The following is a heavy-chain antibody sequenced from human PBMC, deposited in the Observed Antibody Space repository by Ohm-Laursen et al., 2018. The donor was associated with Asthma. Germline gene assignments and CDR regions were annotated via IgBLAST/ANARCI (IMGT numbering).Heavy chain of an antibody. CDR1: GYTFTTYG. Sequence: ASVKVSCKASGYTFTTYGVSWARQAPGQGLEWMGWISDHNDNTESAQKFQGRVTMTRNTSISTAYMELSSLRSEDTAVYYCARCGVGATRCFDYWGQGTLVTVSS. CDR3: ARCGVGATRCFDY. D-gene: IGHD1-26*01. V-gene: IGHV1-18*01. J-gene: IGHJ4*02. CDR2: ISDHNDNT.